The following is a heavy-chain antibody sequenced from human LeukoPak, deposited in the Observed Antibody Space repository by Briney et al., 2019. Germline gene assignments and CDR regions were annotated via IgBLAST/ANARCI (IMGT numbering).Heavy chain of an antibody. J-gene: IGHJ6*02. CDR1: GGSISSYY. V-gene: IGHV4-59*08. CDR3: ARFSARVRGVMGYGMDV. D-gene: IGHD3-10*01. CDR2: IYYSGST. Sequence: SETLSLTCTVSGGSISSYYWRWIRQPPGKGLEWIGYIYYSGSTNYNPSLKSRVTISVDTSKNQFSLKLSSVTAADTAVYYCARFSARVRGVMGYGMDVWGQGTTVTLSS.